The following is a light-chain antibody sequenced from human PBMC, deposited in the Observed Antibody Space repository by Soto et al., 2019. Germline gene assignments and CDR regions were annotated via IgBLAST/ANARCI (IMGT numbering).Light chain of an antibody. Sequence: EIVLTQSPDTLSLSPGESATLSCRASQSISSSFFAWYQHKPGQAPRLLIYGTSNRATGIPDRFSGSGSGTDFTLPISRLEPEDFAVYYCQQYGSSPFTFGPGTKVDIK. J-gene: IGKJ3*01. CDR1: QSISSSF. CDR3: QQYGSSPFT. CDR2: GTS. V-gene: IGKV3-20*01.